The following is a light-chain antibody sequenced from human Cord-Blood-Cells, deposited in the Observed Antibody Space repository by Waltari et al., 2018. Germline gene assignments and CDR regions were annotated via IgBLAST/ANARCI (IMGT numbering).Light chain of an antibody. CDR3: SSYTSSSTLVV. V-gene: IGLV2-14*01. CDR1: SSDVGRSNY. J-gene: IGLJ2*01. Sequence: QSALTQPASVSGSPGQSLTISCTGTSSDVGRSNYVTWYQQHPGKAPKLMIYDVSNRPSGVSNRCSGSKSGNTASLTISGLQAEDEADYYCSSYTSSSTLVVFGGGTKLTVL. CDR2: DVS.